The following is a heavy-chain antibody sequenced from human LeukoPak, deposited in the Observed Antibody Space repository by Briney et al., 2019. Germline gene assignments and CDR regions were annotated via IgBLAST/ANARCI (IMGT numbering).Heavy chain of an antibody. J-gene: IGHJ3*02. V-gene: IGHV3-23*01. D-gene: IGHD1-14*01. CDR2: ISGSGYYS. CDR1: EFTFDNYA. CDR3: ARDKTGAFDI. Sequence: GGSLRLSCAASEFTFDNYAMSWVRQAPGKGLEWVSVISGSGYYSYYADSVKGRFTVSRDNSKNTLYLQMNSLRAEDTAVYYCARDKTGAFDIWGQGTMVTVSS.